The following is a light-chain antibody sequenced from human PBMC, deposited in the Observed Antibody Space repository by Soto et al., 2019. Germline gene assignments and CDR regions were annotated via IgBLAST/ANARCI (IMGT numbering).Light chain of an antibody. CDR3: LLDFGYFWA. CDR1: QAIRSA. J-gene: IGKJ1*01. Sequence: AIQLTQSPSSLSASVGDRVTITCRASQAIRSALGWYQQKPGEVPKLLIYAASTLQSGVPSRFSGSGFGTDFTLTISRLQPEDFATYYCLLDFGYFWAFGQGTKVEIK. V-gene: IGKV1-6*01. CDR2: AAS.